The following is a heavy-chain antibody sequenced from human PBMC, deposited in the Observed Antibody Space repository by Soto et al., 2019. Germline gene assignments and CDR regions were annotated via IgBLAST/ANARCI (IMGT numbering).Heavy chain of an antibody. CDR2: IIPIFGTA. J-gene: IGHJ4*02. D-gene: IGHD3-9*01. CDR1: GGTFSSYA. CDR3: ARAWIDTFDWLLGY. Sequence: SVKVSCKASGGTFSSYAISWVRQAPGQGLEWMGGIIPIFGTANYAQEFQGRVTITADESTSTAYMELSSLRSEDTAVYYCARAWIDTFDWLLGYWGQGTLVTVSS. V-gene: IGHV1-69*13.